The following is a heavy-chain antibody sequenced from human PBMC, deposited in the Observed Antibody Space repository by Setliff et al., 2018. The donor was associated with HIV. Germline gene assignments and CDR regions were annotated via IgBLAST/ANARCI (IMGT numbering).Heavy chain of an antibody. Sequence: SETLSLTCAVSGGSISSSNWWSWVRQPPGKGLEWIGDIYHSGSANYNPSLKSRVIISIDKSKNKFSLKVSSVTAADTAVYYCARILVAAAGTGFDPWGQGILVTGSS. CDR2: IYHSGSA. V-gene: IGHV4-4*02. CDR1: GGSISSSNW. J-gene: IGHJ5*02. CDR3: ARILVAAAGTGFDP. D-gene: IGHD6-13*01.